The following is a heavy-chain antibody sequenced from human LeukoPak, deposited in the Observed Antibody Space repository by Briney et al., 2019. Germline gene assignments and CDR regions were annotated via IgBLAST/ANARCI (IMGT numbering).Heavy chain of an antibody. CDR3: ARERGPWDDYVRTTEEERGMDV. J-gene: IGHJ6*02. D-gene: IGHD4-17*01. CDR2: IYSGGST. CDR1: GFTVSSNY. Sequence: GGSLTLSCAASGFTVSSNYMSWVRQAPGKGLEWVSVIYSGGSTYYADSVKGRFTISRDNSKNTLYLQMNSLRAEDTAVYYCARERGPWDDYVRTTEEERGMDVWGQGTTVTVSS. V-gene: IGHV3-53*01.